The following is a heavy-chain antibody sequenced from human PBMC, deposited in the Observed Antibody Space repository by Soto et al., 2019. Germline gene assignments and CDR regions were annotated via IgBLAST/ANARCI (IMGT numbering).Heavy chain of an antibody. CDR3: ARVGYYDFWSGYSNWYFDL. J-gene: IGHJ2*01. V-gene: IGHV3-33*01. CDR2: IWYDGSNK. Sequence: QVQLVESGGGVVQPGRSLRLSCAASGFTFSSYGMHWVRQAPGKGLEWVAVIWYDGSNKYYADSVKGRFTISRDNSKNTLYLQMNSLRAEDTAVYYCARVGYYDFWSGYSNWYFDLWGRGTLVTVSS. CDR1: GFTFSSYG. D-gene: IGHD3-3*01.